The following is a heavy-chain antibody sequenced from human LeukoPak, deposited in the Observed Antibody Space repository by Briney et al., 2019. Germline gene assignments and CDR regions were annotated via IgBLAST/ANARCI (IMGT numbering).Heavy chain of an antibody. J-gene: IGHJ4*02. CDR1: GFTFSSYA. CDR3: AKDLRITYYDFWSGGFDY. CDR2: ISGSGGST. Sequence: PGGSLRLSCAASGFTFSSYAMGWVRQAPGKGLEWVSAISGSGGSTYYADSVKGRFTISRDSSKNTLYLQMNSLRAEDTAVYYCAKDLRITYYDFWSGGFDYWGQGTLVTVSS. V-gene: IGHV3-23*01. D-gene: IGHD3-3*01.